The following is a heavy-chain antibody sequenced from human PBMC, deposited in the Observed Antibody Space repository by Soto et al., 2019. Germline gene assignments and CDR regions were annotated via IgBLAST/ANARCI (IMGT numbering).Heavy chain of an antibody. CDR2: ISHDGRDK. D-gene: IGHD1-1*01. CDR3: ARDRRTTGPFDS. CDR1: GFAFNTYW. J-gene: IGHJ4*02. V-gene: IGHV3-7*01. Sequence: GGSLRLSCAASGFAFNTYWMSWVRQVPGKGLEWVAIISHDGRDKHYLDSVKGRFTIARDNAENSLFLQMNSLRADDTSVYYCARDRRTTGPFDSWGQGTLVTVSS.